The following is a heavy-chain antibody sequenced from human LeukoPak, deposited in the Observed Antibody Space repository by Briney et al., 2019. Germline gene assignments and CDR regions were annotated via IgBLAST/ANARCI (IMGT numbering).Heavy chain of an antibody. Sequence: PSETLSLTCTVSGGSISSYYWTWIRQPPGKGLEWIGYIYYSGSTNYNPSLKSRVTISVDTSKNQFSLKLSSVTAADTAVYYCARDTTPNYYYGMDVWGQGTTVTVPS. J-gene: IGHJ6*02. CDR3: ARDTTPNYYYGMDV. CDR2: IYYSGST. D-gene: IGHD1-1*01. CDR1: GGSISSYY. V-gene: IGHV4-59*01.